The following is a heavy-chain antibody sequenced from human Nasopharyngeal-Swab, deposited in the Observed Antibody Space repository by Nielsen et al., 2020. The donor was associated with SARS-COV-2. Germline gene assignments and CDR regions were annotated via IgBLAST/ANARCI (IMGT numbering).Heavy chain of an antibody. V-gene: IGHV3-21*01. D-gene: IGHD3-10*01. CDR2: ISSSSSYI. Sequence: GESLKISCAASGFTFSSYSMNWVRQAPGKGLEWVSSISSSSSYIYYADSVKGRFTISRDNAKNSLYLQMNSLRAEDTAVYYCARDAPTYYYGSGSLNWFDPWGQGTLVTVSS. J-gene: IGHJ5*02. CDR1: GFTFSSYS. CDR3: ARDAPTYYYGSGSLNWFDP.